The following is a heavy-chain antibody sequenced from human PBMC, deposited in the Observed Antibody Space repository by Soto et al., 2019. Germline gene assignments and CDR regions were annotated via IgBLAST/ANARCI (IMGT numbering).Heavy chain of an antibody. J-gene: IGHJ6*02. D-gene: IGHD6-6*01. CDR3: ARDRIAARGYYYYGMDV. Sequence: PGGSLRLFCAASGFTFSSYGMHWVRQAPGKGLEWVAVIWYDGSNKYYADSVKGRFTISRDNSKNTLYLQMNSLRAEDTAVYYCARDRIAARGYYYYGMDVWGQGTTVTV. CDR1: GFTFSSYG. CDR2: IWYDGSNK. V-gene: IGHV3-33*01.